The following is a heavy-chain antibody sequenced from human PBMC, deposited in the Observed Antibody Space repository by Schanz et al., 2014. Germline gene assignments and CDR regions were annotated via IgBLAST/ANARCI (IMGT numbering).Heavy chain of an antibody. CDR1: GFTFSNFG. J-gene: IGHJ3*01. Sequence: QVQLVESGGGVVQPGRSLRLSCAASGFTFSNFGLHWVRQAPGKGLNWVAVISSDGTNKYYADSVQGRFTLSKDFSKXXXXLQLTSLRPEXXXXXXXARLATSKSRLGDXXXXWGQGTMVTVS. CDR2: ISSDGTNK. D-gene: IGHD2-21*01. V-gene: IGHV3-30*03. CDR3: ARLATSKSRLGDXXXX.